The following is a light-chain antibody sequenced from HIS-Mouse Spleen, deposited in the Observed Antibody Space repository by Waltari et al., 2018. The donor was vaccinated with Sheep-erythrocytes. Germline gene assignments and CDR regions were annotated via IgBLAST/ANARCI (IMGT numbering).Light chain of an antibody. CDR3: CSYAGSSTPWV. CDR2: EGS. V-gene: IGLV2-23*01. Sequence: QSALTQPASVSGSPGQAITISCTGTSSDVGSYNLVSWYQQHPGKAPILMIYEGSKRPSGVSKHLSGSKSGNTASLTISWLQAEDEADDDCCSYAGSSTPWVFGGGTKLTVL. J-gene: IGLJ3*02. CDR1: SSDVGSYNL.